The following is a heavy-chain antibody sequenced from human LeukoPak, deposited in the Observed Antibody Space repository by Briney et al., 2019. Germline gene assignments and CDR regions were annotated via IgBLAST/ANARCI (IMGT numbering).Heavy chain of an antibody. J-gene: IGHJ2*01. CDR1: GLTFSTYW. Sequence: GGSLRLSCTASGLTFSTYWIHWVRQAPGKGLVWVSQIKFDGSLASYADSVKGRFTISRDNPKNTLYPQMNSLGIDDTAVYYCVTGHYDSRMYFDLWGRGTLVTVSS. D-gene: IGHD3-16*01. CDR3: VTGHYDSRMYFDL. CDR2: IKFDGSLA. V-gene: IGHV3-74*01.